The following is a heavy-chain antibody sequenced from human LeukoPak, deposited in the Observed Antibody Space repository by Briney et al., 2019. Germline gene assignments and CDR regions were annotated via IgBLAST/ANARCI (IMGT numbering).Heavy chain of an antibody. J-gene: IGHJ4*02. V-gene: IGHV3-21*01. CDR3: ARGKGYYDSSGYYPFDY. Sequence: GGSLRLSCAASGFTFSSYSMNWVRQAPGKGLEWVSSISSSSSYIYYADSVKGRFTISRDNAKNSLYLQMNSLRAEDTAVYYCARGKGYYDSSGYYPFDYRGKGTLVTVSS. CDR1: GFTFSSYS. CDR2: ISSSSSYI. D-gene: IGHD3-22*01.